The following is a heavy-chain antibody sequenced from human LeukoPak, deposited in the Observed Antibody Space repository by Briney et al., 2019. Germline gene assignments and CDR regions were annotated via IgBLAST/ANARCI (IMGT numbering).Heavy chain of an antibody. D-gene: IGHD6-19*01. CDR1: GFTFSNYE. CDR3: ARDRITVTGAYNWFDP. Sequence: PGGSLRFSCAASGFTFSNYEMIWVRQAPGKGLEWISYVSGGGDITDYADSVKGRFTISRDNAKNLLYLQMNSLRVDDTAFYYCARDRITVTGAYNWFDPWGQGTLVTVSS. V-gene: IGHV3-48*03. CDR2: VSGGGDIT. J-gene: IGHJ5*02.